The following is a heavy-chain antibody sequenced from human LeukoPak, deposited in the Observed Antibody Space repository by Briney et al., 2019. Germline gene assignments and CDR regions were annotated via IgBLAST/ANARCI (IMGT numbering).Heavy chain of an antibody. V-gene: IGHV3-33*06. CDR3: AKGPAQIYYYYMDV. D-gene: IGHD2-2*01. Sequence: GGSLRLSCAASGFTFSSYDMHWVRQAPGKGLEWVAVIWSDGSYKYYADSVKGRFTISRDNSKNTLYLQMNTLRAEDTAVYYCAKGPAQIYYYYMDVWGKGTTVTVSS. J-gene: IGHJ6*03. CDR2: IWSDGSYK. CDR1: GFTFSSYD.